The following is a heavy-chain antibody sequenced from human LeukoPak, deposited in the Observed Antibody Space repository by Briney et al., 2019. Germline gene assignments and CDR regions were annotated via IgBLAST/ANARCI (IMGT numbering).Heavy chain of an antibody. CDR3: ARLPMGYDSSGYNYYLDY. Sequence: GESLKISCKGSGYSFTNYWIGWVRQMPGKGLQYMGIIYPGDSDTRYSPSFEGQVTISADKSINTAYLQWSSLKASDTAMYYCARLPMGYDSSGYNYYLDYWGQGTLVTVSS. V-gene: IGHV5-51*01. D-gene: IGHD3-22*01. CDR1: GYSFTNYW. CDR2: IYPGDSDT. J-gene: IGHJ4*02.